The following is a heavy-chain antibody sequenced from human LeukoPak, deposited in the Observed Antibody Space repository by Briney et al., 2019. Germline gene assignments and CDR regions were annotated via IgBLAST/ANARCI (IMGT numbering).Heavy chain of an antibody. CDR1: GGSFSGYY. D-gene: IGHD3-22*01. Sequence: SETLSLTCAVYGGSFSGYYWSWIRQPPGKGLEWIGEINHSGSTNYNPSLKSRVTISVDTSKNQFSLKLSSVTAADTAVYYCAREHDYYDSSGYGQNFDYWGQGTLVTVSS. J-gene: IGHJ4*02. CDR2: INHSGST. CDR3: AREHDYYDSSGYGQNFDY. V-gene: IGHV4-34*01.